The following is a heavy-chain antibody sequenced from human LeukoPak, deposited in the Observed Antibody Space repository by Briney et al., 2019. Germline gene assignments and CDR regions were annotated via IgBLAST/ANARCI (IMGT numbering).Heavy chain of an antibody. CDR1: GGSISSSSYY. D-gene: IGHD6-19*01. Sequence: SETLSLTCTVSGGSISSSSYYWGWIRQPPGKGLEWIGEINHSGSTNYNPSLKSRVTISVDTSKNQFSLKLSSVTAADTAVYYCARGQVRYSSGWYGGLFDYWGQGTLVTVSS. CDR3: ARGQVRYSSGWYGGLFDY. J-gene: IGHJ4*02. V-gene: IGHV4-39*07. CDR2: INHSGST.